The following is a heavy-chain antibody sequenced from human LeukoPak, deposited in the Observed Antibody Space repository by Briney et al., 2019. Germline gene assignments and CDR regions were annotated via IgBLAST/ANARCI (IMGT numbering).Heavy chain of an antibody. CDR1: GFTFSSYS. Sequence: PGGSLRLSCAASGFTFSSYSMNWVRQAPGKGLGWLSYISGSSGTIYYADSVKGRFTISRDNAKNSLYLQMNSLRDEDTAVYYCARVSYYYDSGGYYVDACDIWGQGTMVTVSS. V-gene: IGHV3-48*02. CDR3: ARVSYYYDSGGYYVDACDI. J-gene: IGHJ3*02. D-gene: IGHD3-22*01. CDR2: ISGSSGTI.